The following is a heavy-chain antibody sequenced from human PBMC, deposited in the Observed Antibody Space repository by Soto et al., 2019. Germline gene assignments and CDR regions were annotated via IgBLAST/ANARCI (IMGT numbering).Heavy chain of an antibody. CDR1: GYTFTSYD. CDR3: ARERTGTTSMDV. J-gene: IGHJ6*02. V-gene: IGHV1-8*02. D-gene: IGHD1-1*01. Sequence: QVQLVQSGAEVKKPGASVKVSCKASGYTFTSYDINWVRQATGQGLEWMGWMNANSGNTGYAQKFQGRVTMTRNTSISTTYMELSRLRSEDTAVYYCARERTGTTSMDVWGQGTRVTVSS. CDR2: MNANSGNT.